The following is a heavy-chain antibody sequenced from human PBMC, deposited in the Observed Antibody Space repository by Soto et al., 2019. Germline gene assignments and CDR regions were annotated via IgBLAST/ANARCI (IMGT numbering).Heavy chain of an antibody. V-gene: IGHV4-61*03. J-gene: IGHJ6*02. CDR3: ARETRYSDGNGYYYYYGMDV. CDR1: GGSVSSGTYY. D-gene: IGHD2-8*01. Sequence: XATLSLACAVSGGSVSSGTYYWSWIRQPPGKGLEWLGYVYYSGSTKYNPSLKSRVTISVDTSKNHFSLEVNSVTAADTALYYCARETRYSDGNGYYYYYGMDVWGQGITVTVSS. CDR2: VYYSGST.